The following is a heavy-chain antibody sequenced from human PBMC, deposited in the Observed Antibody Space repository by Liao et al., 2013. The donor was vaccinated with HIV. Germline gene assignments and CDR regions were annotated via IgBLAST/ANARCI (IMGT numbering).Heavy chain of an antibody. CDR3: ARASYGDSYSTCWFDP. CDR2: IYHSGST. V-gene: IGHV4-30-2*01. Sequence: QVQLQESGPGLVKPSQTLSLTCSVSGSSISSGDYYWSWIRQPPGKGLEWIGNIYHSGSTYYNPSLKSRVTISVDRSKNQFSLKLSSVTAADTAVYYCARASYGDSYSTCWFDPWGQGTLVTVSS. J-gene: IGHJ5*02. CDR1: GSSISSGDYY. D-gene: IGHD4-17*01.